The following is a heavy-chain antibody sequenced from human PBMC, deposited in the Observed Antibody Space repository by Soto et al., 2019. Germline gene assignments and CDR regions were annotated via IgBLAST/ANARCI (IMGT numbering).Heavy chain of an antibody. J-gene: IGHJ5*02. V-gene: IGHV1-18*01. Sequence: QVQLVQSGAEVKKPGASVKVSCKAPGYTFTSYGINWVRQAPGQGLEWMGWISPYNGNTKYAQKFQGRVTMTTATPTSTVYMALRTLTSNDTAVYSCARNARRDIVVVVNWFDPWGQGTLVTVSS. CDR3: ARNARRDIVVVVNWFDP. D-gene: IGHD2-15*01. CDR1: GYTFTSYG. CDR2: ISPYNGNT.